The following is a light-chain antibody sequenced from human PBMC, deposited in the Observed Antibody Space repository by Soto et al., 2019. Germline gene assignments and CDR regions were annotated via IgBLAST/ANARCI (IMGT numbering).Light chain of an antibody. CDR1: QGINSY. J-gene: IGKJ5*01. V-gene: IGKV1-9*01. CDR2: AAS. CDR3: QQLKSNLIT. Sequence: DIQLTQSPSFLSASVGDRVTITCRASQGINSYLAWYQQKPGKAPKLLIYAASTLQSGVPSRFSGSGSGTESTLTISSLQPEDFATYYCQQLKSNLITFGQGTRLEIK.